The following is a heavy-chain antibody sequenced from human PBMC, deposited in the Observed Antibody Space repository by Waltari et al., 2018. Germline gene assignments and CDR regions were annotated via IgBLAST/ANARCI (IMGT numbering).Heavy chain of an antibody. V-gene: IGHV3-30*04. J-gene: IGHJ4*02. CDR2: ISYDGSNK. CDR3: ARAKAGGGSCYDY. Sequence: QVQLVESGGGVVQHGRSLRLSCAASGFTFSSYAMHWVRQAPGKGLEWVAVISYDGSNKYYADSVKGRFTISRDNSKNTLYLQMNSLRAEDTAVYYCARAKAGGGSCYDYWGQGTLVTVSS. D-gene: IGHD2-15*01. CDR1: GFTFSSYA.